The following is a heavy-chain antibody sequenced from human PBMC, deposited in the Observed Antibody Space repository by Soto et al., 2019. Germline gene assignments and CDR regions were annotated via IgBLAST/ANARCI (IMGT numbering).Heavy chain of an antibody. CDR3: ATEGGGYSGYGDPNRDFYY. CDR2: IWYDGSNK. Sequence: GGSLRLSCAASGFTFSSYGMHWVRQAPGKGLEWVAVIWYDGSNKYYADSVKGRFTISRDNSKNTLYLQMNSLRAEDTAVYYCATEGGGYSGYGDPNRDFYYWGQGTLVTVSS. CDR1: GFTFSSYG. D-gene: IGHD5-12*01. J-gene: IGHJ4*02. V-gene: IGHV3-33*01.